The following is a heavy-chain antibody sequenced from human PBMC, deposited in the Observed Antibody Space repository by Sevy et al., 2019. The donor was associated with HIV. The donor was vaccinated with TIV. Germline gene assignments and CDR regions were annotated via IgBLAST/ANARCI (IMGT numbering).Heavy chain of an antibody. J-gene: IGHJ6*02. V-gene: IGHV3-48*02. CDR3: AREGELRDYYYGMDV. D-gene: IGHD1-7*01. Sequence: GGSLRLSCAASGFTFSSYSMNWVRQAPGKGLEWVSYISSSSSTIYYADSVKGRFTISRDNAKNSLYLQMNSLRDEDTAVYYCAREGELRDYYYGMDVWGQRTTVTVSS. CDR1: GFTFSSYS. CDR2: ISSSSSTI.